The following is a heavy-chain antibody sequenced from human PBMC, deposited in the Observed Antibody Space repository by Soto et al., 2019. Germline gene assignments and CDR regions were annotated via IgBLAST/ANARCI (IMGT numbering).Heavy chain of an antibody. CDR3: AARFGTAYYYYGMDV. Sequence: ASVKVSCKASGFTFTSSAVQWVRQARGQRLEWIGWIVVGSGNTNYAQKFQERVTTTRDMSTSTAYMELSSLRSEDTAVYYCAARFGTAYYYYGMDVWGQGTTVTVSS. J-gene: IGHJ6*02. D-gene: IGHD3-10*01. CDR1: GFTFTSSA. CDR2: IVVGSGNT. V-gene: IGHV1-58*01.